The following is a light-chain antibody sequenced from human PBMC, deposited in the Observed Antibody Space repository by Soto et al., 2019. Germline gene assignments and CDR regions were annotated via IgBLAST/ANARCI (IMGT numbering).Light chain of an antibody. CDR1: SSDVGGYSY. V-gene: IGLV2-14*01. CDR2: EVS. Sequence: QSALAQPAAVSGSPGQTIIISCTGTSSDVGGYSYVSWYQQHPGKAPKLIIYEVSNRPSGVSHRFSGSKSGNTASLTISGLQAEDESVYYCSSYTSISTVLFGGGTKVTVL. CDR3: SSYTSISTVL. J-gene: IGLJ2*01.